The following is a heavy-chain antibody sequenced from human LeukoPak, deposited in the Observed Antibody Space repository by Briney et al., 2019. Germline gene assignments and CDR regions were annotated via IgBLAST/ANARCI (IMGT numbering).Heavy chain of an antibody. V-gene: IGHV3-72*01. J-gene: IGHJ4*02. CDR2: IRNKANSYTT. D-gene: IGHD6-19*01. Sequence: PGGSLRLSCAASGFTFSSYWMSWVRQAPGKGLEWVGRIRNKANSYTTEYAASVTGRFTISRDESKNSVYLQMNSLKTEDTAVYYCLRSSYSSGWFGDYWGQGILVTVSS. CDR1: GFTFSSYW. CDR3: LRSSYSSGWFGDY.